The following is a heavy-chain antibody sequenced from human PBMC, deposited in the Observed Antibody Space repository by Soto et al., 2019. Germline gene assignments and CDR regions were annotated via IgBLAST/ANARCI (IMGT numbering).Heavy chain of an antibody. CDR2: IYPGDSDT. Sequence: PGESLKISCQGFGYSFTSYWIGWVRQIPGKGLECMGIIYPGDSDTRYSPSFQGQVTISADKSISTAYLQWSSLKASDTAMYYCARTSAAGKNYYGMDVWGQGTTVTVPS. CDR3: ARTSAAGKNYYGMDV. J-gene: IGHJ6*02. D-gene: IGHD6-13*01. CDR1: GYSFTSYW. V-gene: IGHV5-51*01.